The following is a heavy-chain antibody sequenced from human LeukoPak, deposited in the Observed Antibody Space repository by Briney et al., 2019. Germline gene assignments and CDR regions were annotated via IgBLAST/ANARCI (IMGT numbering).Heavy chain of an antibody. CDR1: GYTFTSYG. Sequence: ASVKVSCKASGYTFTSYGISWMRQAPGQGLEWTGWIKGYNGDTNYAQKFQGRVTMTTDTSTSTAYMELRSLRSDDTAVYYCAREGGIVGALDYWGQGTLVTVSS. CDR2: IKGYNGDT. CDR3: AREGGIVGALDY. D-gene: IGHD1-26*01. J-gene: IGHJ4*02. V-gene: IGHV1-18*01.